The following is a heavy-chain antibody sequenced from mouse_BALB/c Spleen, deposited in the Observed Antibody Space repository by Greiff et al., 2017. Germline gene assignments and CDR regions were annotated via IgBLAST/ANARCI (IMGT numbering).Heavy chain of an antibody. D-gene: IGHD1-1*01. CDR1: GFTFSSYA. V-gene: IGHV5-6-5*01. J-gene: IGHJ2*01. CDR2: ISSGGST. CDR3: ARVDYGSSYYFDY. Sequence: EVQGVESGGGLVKPGGSLKLSCAASGFTFSSYAMSWVRQTPEKRLEWVASISSGGSTYYPDSVKGRFTISRDNARNILYLQMSSLRSEDTAMYYCARVDYGSSYYFDYWGQGTTLTVSS.